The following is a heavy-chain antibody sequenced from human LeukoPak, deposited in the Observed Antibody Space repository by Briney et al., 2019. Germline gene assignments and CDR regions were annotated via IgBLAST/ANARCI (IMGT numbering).Heavy chain of an antibody. Sequence: GGSLRLSCAASGFTFSDYYMSWIRQAPGKGLEGVSYIISFSGGITYYADSVKGRFTISRDNAENSLYLQMNSLRAEDTAVYYCTRELPWYGRQYYYGMDVWGQGTTVTVSS. CDR2: IISFSGGIT. CDR1: GFTFSDYY. V-gene: IGHV3-11*01. D-gene: IGHD3-10*01. J-gene: IGHJ6*02. CDR3: TRELPWYGRQYYYGMDV.